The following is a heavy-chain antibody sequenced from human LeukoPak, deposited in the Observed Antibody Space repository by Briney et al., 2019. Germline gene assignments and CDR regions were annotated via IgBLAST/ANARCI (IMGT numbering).Heavy chain of an antibody. CDR2: IYHSGST. CDR1: GGSISSSGYS. Sequence: SQTLSLTCAVSGGSISSSGYSWSWIRQPPGKGLEWIGYIYHSGSTYYNPSLKSRVTISVDRSKNQFSLKLSSVTAADTAVYYCARENSSGWSGTIDYWGQGTLVTVSS. D-gene: IGHD3-22*01. J-gene: IGHJ4*02. CDR3: ARENSSGWSGTIDY. V-gene: IGHV4-30-2*01.